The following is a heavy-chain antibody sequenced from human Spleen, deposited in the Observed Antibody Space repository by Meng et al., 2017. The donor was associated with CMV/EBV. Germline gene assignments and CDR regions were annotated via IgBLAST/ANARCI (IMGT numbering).Heavy chain of an antibody. D-gene: IGHD3-22*01. Sequence: ISSSSYYWGWIRQPPGKGLEWIGSIYYSGSTYYNPSLKSRVTISVDTSKNQFSLKLSSVTAADTAVYYCARDEVEYYYDTSGYYGRFDPWGQGTLVTVS. V-gene: IGHV4-39*07. CDR2: IYYSGST. CDR1: ISSSSYY. CDR3: ARDEVEYYYDTSGYYGRFDP. J-gene: IGHJ5*02.